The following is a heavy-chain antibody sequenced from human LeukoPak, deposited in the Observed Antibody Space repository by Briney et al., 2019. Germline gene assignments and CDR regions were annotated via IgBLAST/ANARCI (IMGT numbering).Heavy chain of an antibody. V-gene: IGHV4-39*01. CDR1: GGSISSSSYY. J-gene: IGHJ4*02. CDR3: AKAIRGFSYGPFDY. D-gene: IGHD5-18*01. Sequence: SETLSLTCTVSGGSISSSSYYWGWIRQPSGKGLEWIGSIYYSGSTYYNPSLKSRVTIFVDTSKNQLSLSLASVTAADTAVYYCAKAIRGFSYGPFDYWGQGTLVTVSS. CDR2: IYYSGST.